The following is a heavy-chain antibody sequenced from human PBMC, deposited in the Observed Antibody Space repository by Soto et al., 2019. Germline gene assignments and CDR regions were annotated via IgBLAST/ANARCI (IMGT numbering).Heavy chain of an antibody. Sequence: SETLSLTCAVYGVSFSGYYWSWIRQPPGKGLEWIGEIYHSGSTNYNPSLKSRITISVDTSKNQFSLKLSSVTAADTAVYYCARGAKTNYYGSGSYYDNWFDPWGQGTLVTVSS. CDR1: GVSFSGYY. V-gene: IGHV4-34*01. CDR3: ARGAKTNYYGSGSYYDNWFDP. CDR2: IYHSGST. D-gene: IGHD3-10*01. J-gene: IGHJ5*02.